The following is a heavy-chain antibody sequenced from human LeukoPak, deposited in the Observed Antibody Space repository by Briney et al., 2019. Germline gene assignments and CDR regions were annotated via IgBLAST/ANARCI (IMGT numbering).Heavy chain of an antibody. Sequence: SETLSLTCTVSGGSISSSSYYWGWIRQPPGKGLEWIGSIYYSGSTYYNPSLKSRVTISVDTSKNQFSLKLSSVTAADTAVYYCARDGNPYDSSGYYFGAFDIWGQGTMVTVSS. CDR1: GGSISSSSYY. D-gene: IGHD3-22*01. CDR2: IYYSGST. J-gene: IGHJ3*02. V-gene: IGHV4-39*07. CDR3: ARDGNPYDSSGYYFGAFDI.